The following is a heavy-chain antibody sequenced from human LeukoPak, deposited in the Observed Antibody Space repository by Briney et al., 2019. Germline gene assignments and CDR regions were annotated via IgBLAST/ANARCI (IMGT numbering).Heavy chain of an antibody. J-gene: IGHJ4*02. CDR2: VYPADSDT. CDR3: ARHEEPSSWYVY. Sequence: GESLKISCKTSGYNFEAYWISWVRQMPGKGLEWMGSVYPADSDTRYSPSFQGQVTISADKSISTAYLQWSSLKASDTAMYYCARHEEPSSWYVYWGQGTLVTVSS. CDR1: GYNFEAYW. V-gene: IGHV5-51*01. D-gene: IGHD6-13*01.